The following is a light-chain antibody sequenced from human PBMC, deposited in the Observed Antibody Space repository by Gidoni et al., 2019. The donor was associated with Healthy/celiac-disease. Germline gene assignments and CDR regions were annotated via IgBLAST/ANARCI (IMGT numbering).Light chain of an antibody. V-gene: IGKV3-11*01. J-gene: IGKJ5*01. Sequence: VLTQSPSTLSLSPGERAALSCRASQSVRSYLAWYQQKPGQAPRPPNYDASNRATGIPARFSGSGSGTDFTLTISSLEPEDFAVYYCQQRSNWPITFGQGTRLEIK. CDR1: QSVRSY. CDR2: DAS. CDR3: QQRSNWPIT.